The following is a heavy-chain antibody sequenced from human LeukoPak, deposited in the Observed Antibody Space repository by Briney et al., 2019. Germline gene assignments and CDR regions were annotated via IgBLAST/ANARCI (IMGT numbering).Heavy chain of an antibody. CDR2: INPNSGGT. Sequence: ASVKVSCKASGYTFTGYYMHWVRQAPGQGLEWMGWINPNSGGTNYAQKFQGRVTMTRDTSISTAYMELSRLRSDDTAVYYCARDAGIAAATAFDIWGQGTMVTVSS. J-gene: IGHJ3*02. CDR1: GYTFTGYY. D-gene: IGHD6-13*01. V-gene: IGHV1-2*02. CDR3: ARDAGIAAATAFDI.